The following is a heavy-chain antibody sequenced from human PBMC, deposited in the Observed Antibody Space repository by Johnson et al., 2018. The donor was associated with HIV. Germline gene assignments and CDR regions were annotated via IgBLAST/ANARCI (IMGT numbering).Heavy chain of an antibody. CDR2: ISYDGSNK. D-gene: IGHD3-10*01. Sequence: QVQLVESGGGLVQPGGSLRLSCAASGFTFSSYAMHWVRQDPGKGLEWVAVISYDGSNKYYADSVKCRFTISRDDSKTTLYLQMNSLRAGDTAVYYCARAIMVRGVFDAFDIWGQGTMVTVSS. V-gene: IGHV3-30*14. CDR1: GFTFSSYA. J-gene: IGHJ3*02. CDR3: ARAIMVRGVFDAFDI.